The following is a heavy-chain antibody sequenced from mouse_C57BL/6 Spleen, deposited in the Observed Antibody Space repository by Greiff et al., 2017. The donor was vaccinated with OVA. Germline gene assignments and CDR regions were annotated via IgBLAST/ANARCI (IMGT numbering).Heavy chain of an antibody. Sequence: ESGPGLVKPSQSLSLTCSVTGYSITSGYYWNWIRQFPGNKLEWMGYISYDGSNNYNPSLKNRISITRDTSKNQFFLKLNSVTTEDTATYYCARDDGWLLPYDDWGQGTTLTVSS. V-gene: IGHV3-6*01. CDR1: GYSITSGYY. CDR3: ARDDGWLLPYDD. D-gene: IGHD2-3*01. CDR2: ISYDGSN. J-gene: IGHJ2*01.